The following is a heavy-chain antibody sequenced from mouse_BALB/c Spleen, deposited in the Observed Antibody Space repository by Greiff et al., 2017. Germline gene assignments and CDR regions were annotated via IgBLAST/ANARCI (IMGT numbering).Heavy chain of an antibody. J-gene: IGHJ4*01. V-gene: IGHV5-12-2*01. CDR2: ISNGGGST. Sequence: EVKLVESGGGLVQPGGSLKLSCAASGFTFSSYTMSWVRQTPEKSLEWVAYISNGGGSTYYPDTVKGRFTISRDNAKNTLYLQMSRLKSEDTAMYYCARPHIHYYCPNYYAMDYWGQGTSVTVSS. CDR1: GFTFSSYT. D-gene: IGHD1-2*01. CDR3: ARPHIHYYCPNYYAMDY.